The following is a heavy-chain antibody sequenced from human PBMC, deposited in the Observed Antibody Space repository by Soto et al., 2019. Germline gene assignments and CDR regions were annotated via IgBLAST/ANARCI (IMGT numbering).Heavy chain of an antibody. CDR1: GFTFSSYG. CDR3: ARGPRIASRPGAFDI. D-gene: IGHD6-6*01. Sequence: GSLRLSCAASGFTFSSYGMHWVRQAPGKGLEWVAVIWYDGSNKYYADSVKGRFTISRDNSKNTPYLQMNSLRAEDTAVYYCARGPRIASRPGAFDIWGQGTMVTVSS. V-gene: IGHV3-33*01. CDR2: IWYDGSNK. J-gene: IGHJ3*02.